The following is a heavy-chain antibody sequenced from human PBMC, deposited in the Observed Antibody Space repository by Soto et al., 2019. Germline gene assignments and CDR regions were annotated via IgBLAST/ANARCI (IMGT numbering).Heavy chain of an antibody. J-gene: IGHJ6*02. CDR3: AGGSSSSGTDYYSGMDV. Sequence: GGSLRLSCAASGFTFSSYAMSWVRQAPGKGLEWVSAISGSGGSTYYADSVKGRFTISRDNSKNTLYLQMNSLRAEDTAVYYCAGGSSSSGTDYYSGMDVWGQGTTVTVSS. D-gene: IGHD6-6*01. V-gene: IGHV3-23*01. CDR1: GFTFSSYA. CDR2: ISGSGGST.